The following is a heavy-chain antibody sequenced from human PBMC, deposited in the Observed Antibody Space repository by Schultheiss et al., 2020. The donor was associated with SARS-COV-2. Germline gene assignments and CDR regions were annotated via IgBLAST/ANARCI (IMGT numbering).Heavy chain of an antibody. V-gene: IGHV3-30*04. CDR2: ISYDGSNK. Sequence: GGSLRLSCAASGFTFSSYAMHWVRQAPGKGLEWVAVISYDGSNKYYADSVKGRFTISRDNSKNTLYLQMNSLRAEDTAVYYCARDPYSSSRTRDDYYYGMDVWGQGTTVTVSS. CDR3: ARDPYSSSRTRDDYYYGMDV. CDR1: GFTFSSYA. D-gene: IGHD6-13*01. J-gene: IGHJ6*02.